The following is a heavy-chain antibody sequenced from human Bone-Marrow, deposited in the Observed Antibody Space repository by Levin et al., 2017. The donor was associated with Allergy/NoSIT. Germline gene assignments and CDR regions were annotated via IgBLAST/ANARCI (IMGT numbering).Heavy chain of an antibody. J-gene: IGHJ6*02. CDR2: INPNSGGT. V-gene: IGHV1-2*03. Sequence: LVASVKVSCKASGYTFTGYYMHWVRQAPGQGLEWMGWINPNSGGTNYAQKFQGRVTMTRDTSISTAYMELSRLRSDDTAVYYCARAEIVVVMRHYYYYGMDVWGQGTTVTVSS. D-gene: IGHD3-22*01. CDR1: GYTFTGYY. CDR3: ARAEIVVVMRHYYYYGMDV.